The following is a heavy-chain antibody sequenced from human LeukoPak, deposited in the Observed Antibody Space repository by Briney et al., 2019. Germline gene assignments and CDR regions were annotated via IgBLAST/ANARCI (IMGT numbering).Heavy chain of an antibody. D-gene: IGHD4-17*01. Sequence: GGSLRLSCAASGFTFSSYAMSWVRQAPGKGLEWVSAISGSGGSTYYADSVKGRFTISRDNSKNTLYLQMNSLRAEDTAVYYLAKGPTVNKMRRWFRPLGQGTLVTVSS. CDR2: ISGSGGST. J-gene: IGHJ5*02. CDR1: GFTFSSYA. CDR3: AKGPTVNKMRRWFRP. V-gene: IGHV3-23*01.